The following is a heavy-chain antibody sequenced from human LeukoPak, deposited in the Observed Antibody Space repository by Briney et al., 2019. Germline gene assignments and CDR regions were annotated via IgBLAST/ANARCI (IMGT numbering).Heavy chain of an antibody. CDR2: IRSKAYSGTT. V-gene: IGHV3-49*03. CDR1: GFTFGDYA. J-gene: IGHJ4*02. CDR3: TRAVMITFGGVTY. D-gene: IGHD3-16*01. Sequence: GGSLRLSCTASGFTFGDYAMSWFRQAPGKGLEWVGFIRSKAYSGTTEYAASVKGRFTISRDDSKSIAYLQMNSLKTEDTAVYYCTRAVMITFGGVTYWGQGTLVTVSS.